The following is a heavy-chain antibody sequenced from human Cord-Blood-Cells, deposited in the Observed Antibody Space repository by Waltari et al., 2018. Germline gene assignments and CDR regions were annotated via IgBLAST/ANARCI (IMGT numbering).Heavy chain of an antibody. D-gene: IGHD2-8*01. V-gene: IGHV3-53*01. J-gene: IGHJ4*02. CDR2: IYSGGST. CDR1: GFTVRSHY. Sequence: EVQLVESGGGLIQPGGSLRLSCAASGFTVRSHYMSWVPPAPGKGLEWVSVIYSGGSTYYADSVKGRFTISRDNSKNTLYLQMNSLRAEDTAVYYCARGGYCTNGVCFDYWGQGTLVTVSS. CDR3: ARGGYCTNGVCFDY.